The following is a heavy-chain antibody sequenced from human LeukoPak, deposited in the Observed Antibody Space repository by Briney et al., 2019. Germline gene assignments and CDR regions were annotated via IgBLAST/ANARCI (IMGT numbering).Heavy chain of an antibody. D-gene: IGHD2-2*01. CDR1: GYRFTSYW. J-gene: IGHJ4*02. CDR3: ARTSLGYCSSTSCYHFDY. V-gene: IGHV5-51*01. CDR2: IYPGDSDT. Sequence: GESLKISCKASGYRFTSYWIGWVRQMPGKGLEWMGIIYPGDSDTRYSPSFEGQVTISADKSISTAYLQWSSLKASDTAMYYCARTSLGYCSSTSCYHFDYWGQGTLVTVSS.